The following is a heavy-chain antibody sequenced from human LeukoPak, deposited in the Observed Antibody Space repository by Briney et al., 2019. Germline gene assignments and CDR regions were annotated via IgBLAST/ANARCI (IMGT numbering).Heavy chain of an antibody. J-gene: IGHJ5*02. V-gene: IGHV1-8*01. CDR3: ARRGARYSYGPNWFDP. CDR1: GYTFTSYD. D-gene: IGHD5-18*01. CDR2: MNPNSGST. Sequence: ASVKVSCKASGYTFTSYDINWVRQATGQGLEWMGWMNPNSGSTGYAQKFQGRVTMTRNTSISTAYMELSSLGSEDTAVYYCARRGARYSYGPNWFDPWGQGTLVTVSS.